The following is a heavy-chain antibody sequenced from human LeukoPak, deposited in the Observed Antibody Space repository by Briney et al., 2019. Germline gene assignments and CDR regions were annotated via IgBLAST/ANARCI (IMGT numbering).Heavy chain of an antibody. Sequence: GGSLRLYCTDSGLIFSAYSMNWVRQAPGKGLEWVSSISSSSSYIYYADSVKGRFTISRDNAKNSLYLQMNSLRAEDTAVYYCAKDQGDILTAVDFWGQGTLVTVSS. D-gene: IGHD3-9*01. V-gene: IGHV3-21*04. CDR2: ISSSSSYI. J-gene: IGHJ4*02. CDR3: AKDQGDILTAVDF. CDR1: GLIFSAYS.